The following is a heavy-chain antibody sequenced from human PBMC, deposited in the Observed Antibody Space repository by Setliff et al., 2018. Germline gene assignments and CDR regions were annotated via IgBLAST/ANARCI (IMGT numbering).Heavy chain of an antibody. CDR3: ARGYSSSWYSVFDY. J-gene: IGHJ4*02. CDR1: GFTFSSYS. CDR2: ISSSSSTI. D-gene: IGHD6-13*01. Sequence: GGSLRLSCAASGFTFSSYSMNWVRQALGKGLEWVSYISSSSSTIYYADSVKGRFTISRDNAKNSLYLQMNSLRAEDTAVYYCARGYSSSWYSVFDYWGQGTLVTVSS. V-gene: IGHV3-48*01.